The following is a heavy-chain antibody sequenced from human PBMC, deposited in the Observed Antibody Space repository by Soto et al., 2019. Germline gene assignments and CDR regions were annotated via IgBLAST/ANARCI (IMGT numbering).Heavy chain of an antibody. Sequence: GGSLRLSCTASGFTFTRHAMTWVRQAPGKGLEWVSGLSDSGGSIYYADSAKGRFTISRDNSMNMLYLQMNTLRAEDTAIYYCAKVSSSWYAGFFDLWGQGTLVTVSS. CDR2: LSDSGGSI. CDR3: AKVSSSWYAGFFDL. V-gene: IGHV3-23*01. CDR1: GFTFTRHA. D-gene: IGHD6-13*01. J-gene: IGHJ4*02.